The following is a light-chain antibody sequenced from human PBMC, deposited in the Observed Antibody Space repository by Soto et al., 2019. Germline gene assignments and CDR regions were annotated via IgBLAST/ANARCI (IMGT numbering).Light chain of an antibody. CDR1: SSNIGAGYD. V-gene: IGLV1-40*01. CDR2: GNS. Sequence: QSVLTQPPSMSGAPGQRVTISCTGSSSNIGAGYDVHWYQQLPGTAPKLLIYGNSNRPSGVPDRFSGSKSGTSASLAITGLKAEDEADYYCQSSDSSLSGGVFGGGTKVTVL. CDR3: QSSDSSLSGGV. J-gene: IGLJ2*01.